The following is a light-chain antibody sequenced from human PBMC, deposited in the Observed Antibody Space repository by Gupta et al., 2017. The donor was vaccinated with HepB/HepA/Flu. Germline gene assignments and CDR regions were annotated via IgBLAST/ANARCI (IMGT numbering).Light chain of an antibody. CDR3: HRHSCTIQT. CDR1: QSILYSSNNKNY. CDR2: WAS. J-gene: IGKJ1*01. Sequence: DIVMTQSPDSLAVSLGEKATINCKSSQSILYSSNNKNYLAWYQQKPGQPPKLLIYWASTRESGVPDRFSGSGSGTDFTLSISSLQAEDVAVYYCHRHSCTIQTFGQGTKLEIK. V-gene: IGKV4-1*01.